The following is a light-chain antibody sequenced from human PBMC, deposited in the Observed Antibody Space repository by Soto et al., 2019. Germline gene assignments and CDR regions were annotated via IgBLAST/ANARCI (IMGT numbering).Light chain of an antibody. V-gene: IGLV2-23*02. Sequence: QSVLTQPASVSASPGRSITISCTGTSSDVGSYNLVSWFQQHPGKAPKLIIYDVSQRPSGVSNRFSGSKSGNTASLTISGLQTDDEADYHCCSYTGSSPLYVFGTGTKVTVL. CDR1: SSDVGSYNL. CDR2: DVS. J-gene: IGLJ1*01. CDR3: CSYTGSSPLYV.